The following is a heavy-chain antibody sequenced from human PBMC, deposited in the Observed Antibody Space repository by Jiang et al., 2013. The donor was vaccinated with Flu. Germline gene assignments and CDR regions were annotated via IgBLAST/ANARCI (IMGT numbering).Heavy chain of an antibody. CDR1: GFTFSSYG. Sequence: VQLLESGGGLVKPGGSLRLSCAASGFTFSSYGMHWVRQAPGKGLEWVAVISYDGSNKYYADSVKGRFTISRDNSKNTLYLQMNSLRAEDTAVYYCAKARYFDWPDYWAREPWSPSPQ. D-gene: IGHD3-9*01. CDR2: ISYDGSNK. J-gene: IGHJ4*02. V-gene: IGHV3-30*18. CDR3: AKARYFDWPDY.